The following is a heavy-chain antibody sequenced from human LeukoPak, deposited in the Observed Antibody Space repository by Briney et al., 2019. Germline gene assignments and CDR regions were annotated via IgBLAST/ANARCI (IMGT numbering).Heavy chain of an antibody. V-gene: IGHV4-59*08. D-gene: IGHD6-13*01. CDR3: ARRDSSSCIDY. Sequence: SETLSLTCTVSGGSISSYYWSWIRQPPGKGLEWIGYIYYSGSTNYNPSLKSRVSMSVDTSKNQFSLKLSSVTAADTAVYYCARRDSSSCIDYWGQGTLVTVSS. CDR1: GGSISSYY. J-gene: IGHJ4*02. CDR2: IYYSGST.